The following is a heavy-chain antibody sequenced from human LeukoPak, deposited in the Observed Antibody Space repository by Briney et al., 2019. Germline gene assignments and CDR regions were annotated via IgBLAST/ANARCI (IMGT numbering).Heavy chain of an antibody. CDR2: ITHSGST. D-gene: IGHD3-22*01. V-gene: IGHV4-34*01. CDR3: ACMIVDNWFDP. J-gene: IGHJ5*02. Sequence: SETPSLTCAVPGGSFSGYYWSWIRQPPGKGLEWIGEITHSGSTNYNPSLKSRVTISVDTSKNQFSLKLSSVTAADTAVYYCACMIVDNWFDPWGQGTLVTVSS. CDR1: GGSFSGYY.